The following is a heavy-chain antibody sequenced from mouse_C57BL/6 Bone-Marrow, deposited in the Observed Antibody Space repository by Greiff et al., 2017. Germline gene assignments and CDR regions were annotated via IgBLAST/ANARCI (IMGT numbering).Heavy chain of an antibody. CDR2: IYPGDGDT. J-gene: IGHJ3*01. V-gene: IGHV1-82*01. Sequence: QVQLQQSGPELVKPGASVKISCKASGYAFSSSWMNWVKLGPGKGLEWIGRIYPGDGDTNYNGKFKGKATLTADKSSSTAYMQLSSLTSEDSSVYFCARDTTVGGFAYWGQGTLVTVSA. D-gene: IGHD1-1*01. CDR3: ARDTTVGGFAY. CDR1: GYAFSSSW.